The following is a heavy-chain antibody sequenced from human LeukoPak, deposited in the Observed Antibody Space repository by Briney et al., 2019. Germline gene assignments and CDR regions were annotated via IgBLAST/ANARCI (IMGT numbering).Heavy chain of an antibody. V-gene: IGHV1-69*04. CDR2: IIPILGIA. Sequence: ASVKVSCKASGGTFSSYVISWVRQAPGQGLEWMGRIIPILGIANCAQKFQGRVTITADKSTSTAYMELSSLRSEDTAVYYCASPPADYYDSRDYFDYWGQGTLVTVSS. CDR1: GGTFSSYV. D-gene: IGHD3-22*01. J-gene: IGHJ4*02. CDR3: ASPPADYYDSRDYFDY.